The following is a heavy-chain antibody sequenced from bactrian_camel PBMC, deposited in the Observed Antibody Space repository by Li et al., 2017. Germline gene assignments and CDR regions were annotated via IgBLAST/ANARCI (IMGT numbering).Heavy chain of an antibody. J-gene: IGHJ4*01. CDR2: ISTRRGNT. Sequence: HVQLVESGGGSVQAGGSLRLSCTASGLPYSTNYINYMGWFRQAPGKEREGVAAISTRRGNTKYADSVKGRFTISRDDAKSTVYLQMNSLKVEDTGMYYCAAGGRDCYSGPLIGDKYNYWGQGTQVTV. CDR1: GLPYSTNYINY. V-gene: IGHV3S53*01. D-gene: IGHD3*01. CDR3: AAGGRDCYSGPLIGDKYNY.